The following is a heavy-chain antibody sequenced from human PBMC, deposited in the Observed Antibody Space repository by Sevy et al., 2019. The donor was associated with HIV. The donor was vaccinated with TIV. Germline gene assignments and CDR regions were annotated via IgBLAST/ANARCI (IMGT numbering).Heavy chain of an antibody. V-gene: IGHV3-23*01. CDR1: GFTFDNYA. J-gene: IGHJ4*02. D-gene: IGHD2-21*02. Sequence: GGSLRLSCATSGFTFDNYAMSWVRQAPGKGLEWVSSISNTGGTTDYAASVKGRFTVSRDNSKDTLFLQMNSLTPEDTAVYYCARGGGYCGGDCYSIDYWGQGALVTVSS. CDR3: ARGGGYCGGDCYSIDY. CDR2: ISNTGGTT.